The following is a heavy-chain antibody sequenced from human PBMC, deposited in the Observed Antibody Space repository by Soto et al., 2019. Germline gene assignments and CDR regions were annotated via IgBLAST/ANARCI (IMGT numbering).Heavy chain of an antibody. CDR2: INVYNGNP. J-gene: IGHJ4*02. CDR3: ARDGDAAIPTDY. D-gene: IGHD5-18*01. CDR1: GYIFSNYG. V-gene: IGHV1-18*01. Sequence: QVQLVQSGAEAKKPGASVKVSCKTSGYIFSNYGISWVRQAPGQGLEWMGWINVYNGNPNYARKLQGRVTLTTDTSTSTAYMELRSLRSDDTAVYYCARDGDAAIPTDYWGQGTLVTVSS.